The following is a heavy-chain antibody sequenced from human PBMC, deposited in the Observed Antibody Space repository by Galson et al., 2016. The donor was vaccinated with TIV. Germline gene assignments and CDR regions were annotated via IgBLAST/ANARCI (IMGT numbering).Heavy chain of an antibody. CDR2: ISYDGSNK. J-gene: IGHJ4*02. CDR1: GFPFSMYA. CDR3: ARDMGGYFQRRSLDY. V-gene: IGHV3-30*04. D-gene: IGHD1-26*01. Sequence: SLRLSCAASGFPFSMYAMHWVRQAPGKGLEWVALISYDGSNKYYADSVRGRFTISRDNSKNTLYLQVHSLRPEDTAVYYCARDMGGYFQRRSLDYWGQGTLLTVSS.